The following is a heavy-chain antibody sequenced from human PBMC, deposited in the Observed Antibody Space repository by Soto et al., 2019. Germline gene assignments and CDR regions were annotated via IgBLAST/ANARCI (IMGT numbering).Heavy chain of an antibody. CDR1: GGSFSGYY. CDR2: INHSGST. J-gene: IGHJ4*02. V-gene: IGHV4-34*01. Sequence: SETLSLTCAVYGGSFSGYYWSWIRQPPGKGLEWIGEINHSGSTNYNPSLKSRVTISVDTSKNQFSLKLSSVTAADTAVYYCARGGRXSGSKGDYWGQGTLVTVSS. D-gene: IGHD5-12*01. CDR3: ARGGRXSGSKGDY.